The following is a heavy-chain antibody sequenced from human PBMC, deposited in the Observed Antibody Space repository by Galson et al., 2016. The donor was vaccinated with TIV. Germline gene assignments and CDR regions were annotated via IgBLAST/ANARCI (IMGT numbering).Heavy chain of an antibody. D-gene: IGHD3-22*01. J-gene: IGHJ4*02. CDR2: IYPGDSDT. CDR3: ARLEGYDDSASDY. CDR1: GYRFTNHW. V-gene: IGHV5-51*01. Sequence: QSGAEVKKPGESLKISCKASGYRFTNHWIGWVRQMPGKGLEWMGVIYPGDSDTRYSPSFQGQVTISADKSSSTAHLQWSSRKASDTAMYYCARLEGYDDSASDYWGQGTLVTVSS.